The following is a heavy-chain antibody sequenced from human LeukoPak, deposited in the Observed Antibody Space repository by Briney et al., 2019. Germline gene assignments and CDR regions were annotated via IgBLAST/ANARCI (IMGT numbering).Heavy chain of an antibody. CDR3: ARIAAAAGNSREIDY. Sequence: SGPTLVNPPQTLTLTCTFSGFSLSTRGMCVSWIRQPPGKALEWLSRIDWDDDKYYSTSLKTRLTISKDTSKNQVVLTMTNMDPVDTATYYCARIAAAAGNSREIDYWGQGTLVTVSS. CDR2: IDWDDDK. CDR1: GFSLSTRGMC. J-gene: IGHJ4*02. D-gene: IGHD6-13*01. V-gene: IGHV2-70*11.